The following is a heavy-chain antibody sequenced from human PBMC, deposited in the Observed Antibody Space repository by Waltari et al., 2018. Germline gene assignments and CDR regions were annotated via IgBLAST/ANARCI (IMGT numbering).Heavy chain of an antibody. CDR1: GFTFSTYA. Sequence: VQLLASGGGLEQPGGSPTLSCATSGFTFSTYAMHWVRQAPGNGVEGVAVISSYGCNRLYADSVKGRFTISRDISMNRRYLYMNSVRAEDTAVYYCGKGKYGSAYSAVDYWGQGTLVTVAS. V-gene: IGHV3-30-3*02. CDR2: ISSYGCNR. D-gene: IGHD3-22*01. J-gene: IGHJ4*02. CDR3: GKGKYGSAYSAVDY.